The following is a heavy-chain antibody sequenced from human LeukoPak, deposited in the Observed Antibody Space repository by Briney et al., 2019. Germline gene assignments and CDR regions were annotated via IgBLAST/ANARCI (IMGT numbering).Heavy chain of an antibody. CDR2: IYRAGST. Sequence: PGGPLRSSSATSGFTVSSNYMSWGRQAPRQGREWFSVIYRAGSTYDADTVKGRFTISRDNSKTTLYLQMSSLRAEDTAVYYCAREVWELRGVFDYWGQGTLVTVSS. CDR3: AREVWELRGVFDY. J-gene: IGHJ4*02. D-gene: IGHD1-26*01. V-gene: IGHV3-53*01. CDR1: GFTVSSNY.